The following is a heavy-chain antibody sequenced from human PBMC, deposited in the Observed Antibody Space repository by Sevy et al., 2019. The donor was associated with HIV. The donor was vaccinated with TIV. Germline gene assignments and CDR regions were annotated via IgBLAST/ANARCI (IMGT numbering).Heavy chain of an antibody. CDR2: INPNSGAT. V-gene: IGHV1-2*02. CDR1: GNTFTAYY. Sequence: ASVKVSCRASGNTFTAYYVHWVRQAPGQGLEWMGWINPNSGATKYAQKLQGRVTMTRDTSFSAVYMDLSRLTSADTAVYYCDLGTIFEPNYFDPWGQGTLVTVSS. D-gene: IGHD3-3*01. CDR3: DLGTIFEPNYFDP. J-gene: IGHJ5*02.